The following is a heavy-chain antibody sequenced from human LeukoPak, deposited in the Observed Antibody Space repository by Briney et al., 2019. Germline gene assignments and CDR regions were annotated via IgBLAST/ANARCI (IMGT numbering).Heavy chain of an antibody. CDR1: GYTFTSYA. CDR3: AIIEEGGSHYYYMDV. J-gene: IGHJ6*03. V-gene: IGHV1-18*01. D-gene: IGHD2-15*01. CDR2: ISAYNGNT. Sequence: ASVKVSCKASGYTFTSYAMNWVRQAPGQGLEWMGWISAYNGNTNYAQKLQGRVTMTTDTSTSTAYMELWSLRSDDTAVYYCAIIEEGGSHYYYMDVWGKGTTVTVSS.